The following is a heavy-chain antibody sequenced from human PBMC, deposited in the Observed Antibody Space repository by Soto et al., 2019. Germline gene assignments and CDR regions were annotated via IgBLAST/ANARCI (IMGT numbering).Heavy chain of an antibody. CDR2: ILPIFHTT. CDR3: ATGGRGYSSAPRFYFEN. CDR1: GGFFSSNA. D-gene: IGHD5-18*01. J-gene: IGHJ4*02. Sequence: QVQLVQSGAEVKKPGSSVKVSCQASGGFFSSNAISWVRQAPGQGLEWMGGILPIFHTTHYAQKFQGRVTITADESTSTAYMELSSLKSEDTALYYCATGGRGYSSAPRFYFENWGQGTLVPVSS. V-gene: IGHV1-69*01.